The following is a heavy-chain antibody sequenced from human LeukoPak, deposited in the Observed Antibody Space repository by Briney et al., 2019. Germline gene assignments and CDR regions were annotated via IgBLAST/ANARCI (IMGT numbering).Heavy chain of an antibody. D-gene: IGHD2-21*02. CDR1: RFTFSDYY. CDR3: ARAVVVTAIPRYYFDY. J-gene: IGHJ4*02. CDR2: ISGSGSPI. Sequence: GGSLRLSCAASRFTFSDYYMSWIRQAPGKGLEWVSYISGSGSPIYYADSVKGRFTISRDNAKNSLYLQMNSLRAEDTAVYYCARAVVVTAIPRYYFDYWGQGTLVTVSS. V-gene: IGHV3-11*01.